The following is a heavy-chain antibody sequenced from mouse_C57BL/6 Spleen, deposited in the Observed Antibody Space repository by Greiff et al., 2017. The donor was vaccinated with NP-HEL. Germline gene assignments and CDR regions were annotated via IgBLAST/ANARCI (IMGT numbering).Heavy chain of an antibody. V-gene: IGHV1-15*01. CDR2: IDPETGGT. Sequence: VKLVESGAELVRPGASVTLSCKASGYTFTDYEMHWVKQTPVHGLEWIGAIDPETGGTAYNQKFKGKAILTADKSSSTAYMELRSLTSEDSAVYYCTRGVLLPAWFAYWGQGTLVTVSA. D-gene: IGHD1-1*01. CDR3: TRGVLLPAWFAY. CDR1: GYTFTDYE. J-gene: IGHJ3*01.